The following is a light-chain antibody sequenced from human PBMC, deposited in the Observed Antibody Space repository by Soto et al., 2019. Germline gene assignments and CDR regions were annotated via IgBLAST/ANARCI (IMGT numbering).Light chain of an antibody. CDR3: QQYFIYPWT. CDR2: KAS. Sequence: DIQMTQSPSTLPASVGDRLTITCRASQSISMWLAWYQQRPGKGPKLLIYKASDLQGGVSSRFSGSGSGTEFTLPISGLQPDDFATYYCQQYFIYPWTFGHGTKVEIK. J-gene: IGKJ1*01. CDR1: QSISMW. V-gene: IGKV1-5*03.